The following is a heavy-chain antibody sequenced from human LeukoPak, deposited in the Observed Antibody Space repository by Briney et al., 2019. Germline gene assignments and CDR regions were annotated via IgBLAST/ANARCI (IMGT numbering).Heavy chain of an antibody. D-gene: IGHD1-14*01. J-gene: IGHJ3*02. CDR3: AREGIPGNDSFDI. V-gene: IGHV3-74*01. CDR1: GFTFSNYW. CDR2: IKSDGTGI. Sequence: GGSLRLSCTTSGFTFSNYWMYWVRQAPGKGLMWVSRIKSDGTGITYTDSVEGRFTISRDNAKNTLYLQMNSLRDEDTAVYYCAREGIPGNDSFDIWGQGTMVAVSS.